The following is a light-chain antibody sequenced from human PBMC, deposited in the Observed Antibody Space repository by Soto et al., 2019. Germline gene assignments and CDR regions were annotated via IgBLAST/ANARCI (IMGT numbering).Light chain of an antibody. CDR2: EVS. CDR1: SSDVGNYNY. J-gene: IGLJ3*02. V-gene: IGLV2-14*01. Sequence: QSALAQPACGYGSPGQSITISCTGTSSDVGNYNYVSWYQQRPGKAPKLITYEVSNRPSGVSNRFSGSKSGYTASLTISGLQAEDEADYYCSSYTNTHTLVVFGGGTKLTVL. CDR3: SSYTNTHTLVV.